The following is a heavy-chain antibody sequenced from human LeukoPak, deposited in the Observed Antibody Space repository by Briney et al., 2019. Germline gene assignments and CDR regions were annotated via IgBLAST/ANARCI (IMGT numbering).Heavy chain of an antibody. CDR2: ISSSNSYT. D-gene: IGHD6-13*01. Sequence: GGSLRLSCVASGFTFSDYYMSWIRQAPGKGLEWVSYISSSNSYTNYADSVKGRFTISRDNAKNSLYLQMNSLRVEDTAVYYCARDQDSSSWYRDYGMDVRGEGTTVTVSS. J-gene: IGHJ6*04. V-gene: IGHV3-11*06. CDR1: GFTFSDYY. CDR3: ARDQDSSSWYRDYGMDV.